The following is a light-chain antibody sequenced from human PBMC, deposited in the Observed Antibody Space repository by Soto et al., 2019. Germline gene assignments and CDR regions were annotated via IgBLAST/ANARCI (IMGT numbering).Light chain of an antibody. Sequence: EIVLTQSPGTLSLSPGERATLSCRASQSVSSSYLAWYQQKPGQAPRLLIYGASSRATGIPDRFSGSGSGTDFTLTISRLEPEDFAVYYCQQYGSSPWTFYQGTKVEIK. CDR1: QSVSSSY. V-gene: IGKV3-20*01. CDR3: QQYGSSPWT. J-gene: IGKJ1*01. CDR2: GAS.